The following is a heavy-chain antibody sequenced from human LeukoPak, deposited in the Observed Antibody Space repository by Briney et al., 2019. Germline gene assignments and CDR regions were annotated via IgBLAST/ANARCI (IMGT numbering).Heavy chain of an antibody. J-gene: IGHJ4*02. CDR1: GGSISSYY. Sequence: PSETLSLTCTVSGGSISSYYWSWIRQPPGKGLEWIGYIYYSGSTNYNPSLKSRVTISVDTSKNQFSLKLSSVTAEDTAVYYCARDRSSGWHFDYWGQGTLVTVSS. D-gene: IGHD6-19*01. V-gene: IGHV4-59*01. CDR2: IYYSGST. CDR3: ARDRSSGWHFDY.